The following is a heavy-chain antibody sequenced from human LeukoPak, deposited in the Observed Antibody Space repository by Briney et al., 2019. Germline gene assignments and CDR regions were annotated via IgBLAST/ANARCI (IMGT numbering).Heavy chain of an antibody. Sequence: GASVKVSCKASGYTFTSYGIGWVRQAPGQGLEWMGWISAYNGNTNYAQKLQGRVTMTTDTSTSTAYMELRSLRSDDTAVYYCARRTRYYGSGSYYAYFDYWGQGTLVTVSS. J-gene: IGHJ4*02. CDR2: ISAYNGNT. CDR3: ARRTRYYGSGSYYAYFDY. CDR1: GYTFTSYG. V-gene: IGHV1-18*01. D-gene: IGHD3-10*01.